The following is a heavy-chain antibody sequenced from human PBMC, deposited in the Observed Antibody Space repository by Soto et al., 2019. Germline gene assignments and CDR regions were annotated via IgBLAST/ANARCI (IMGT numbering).Heavy chain of an antibody. V-gene: IGHV3-9*01. Sequence: GGSLRLSCAASGFTFDDYAMHWVRQAPGKGLEWVSGISWNSGSIGYADSVKGRFTISRDNAKNSLYLQMNSLRAEDTAVYYCARSRYSSGWSDAFDIWGQGTMVTVSS. J-gene: IGHJ3*02. CDR1: GFTFDDYA. D-gene: IGHD6-19*01. CDR3: ARSRYSSGWSDAFDI. CDR2: ISWNSGSI.